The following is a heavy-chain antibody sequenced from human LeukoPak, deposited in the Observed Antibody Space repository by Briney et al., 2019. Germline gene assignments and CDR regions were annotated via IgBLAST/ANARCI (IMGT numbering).Heavy chain of an antibody. Sequence: SGGSLRLSCAASGFTFSSYAMHWVRQAPGKGLEWVSAISGSGSTTYYADSVRGRFSISRDNSGNTLYLQMNSLSAEDTAVYYCAKAFRGYTGSYFDCWGQGTLVTVSS. D-gene: IGHD1-26*01. CDR2: ISGSGSTT. CDR3: AKAFRGYTGSYFDC. V-gene: IGHV3-23*01. J-gene: IGHJ4*02. CDR1: GFTFSSYA.